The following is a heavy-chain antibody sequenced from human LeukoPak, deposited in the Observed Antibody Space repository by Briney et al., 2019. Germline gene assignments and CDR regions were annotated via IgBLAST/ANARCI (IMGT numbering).Heavy chain of an antibody. CDR1: GFTFSSYG. CDR2: IWYDGSNK. Sequence: PGGSLRLSCAASGFTFSSYGMHWVRQAPGKGLEWVAVIWYDGSNKYYADSVKGRFTISRDNSKNTLYLQMNSLRAEDTAVYYCARRVDYGDYGVRYYYGMDVWGQGTTVTVSS. D-gene: IGHD4-17*01. J-gene: IGHJ6*02. V-gene: IGHV3-33*01. CDR3: ARRVDYGDYGVRYYYGMDV.